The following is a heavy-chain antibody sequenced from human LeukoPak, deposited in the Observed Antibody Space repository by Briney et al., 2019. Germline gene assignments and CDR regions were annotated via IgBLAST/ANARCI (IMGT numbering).Heavy chain of an antibody. CDR3: ARAAYSSGWRWFDP. J-gene: IGHJ5*02. D-gene: IGHD6-19*01. V-gene: IGHV4-59*01. CDR2: IYYSGST. CDR1: GGSIRSYY. Sequence: SETLSLTCTVSGGSIRSYYWSWIRQPPGKGLEWIVYIYYSGSTNYNPSLKSRVTISVDTSKNQFSLKLSSVTAADTAVYYCARAAYSSGWRWFDPWGQGTLVTVSS.